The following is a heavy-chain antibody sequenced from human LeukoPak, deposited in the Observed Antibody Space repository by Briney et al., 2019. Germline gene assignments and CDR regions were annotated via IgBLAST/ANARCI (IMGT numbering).Heavy chain of an antibody. Sequence: PGRSLRLSCAASGFTFSSYGMHWVRQAPGKGLEWVAVISYDGSNKYYADSVKGRFTISRDNSKNTLYLQMNSLRAEDTAVYYCTGTRDAYNSPTLFGYWGQGTLVTVSS. CDR1: GFTFSSYG. D-gene: IGHD5-24*01. V-gene: IGHV3-30*03. J-gene: IGHJ4*02. CDR2: ISYDGSNK. CDR3: TGTRDAYNSPTLFGY.